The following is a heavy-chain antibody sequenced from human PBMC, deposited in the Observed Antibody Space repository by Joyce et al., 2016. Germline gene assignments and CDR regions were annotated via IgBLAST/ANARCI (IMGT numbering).Heavy chain of an antibody. V-gene: IGHV4-59*01. CDR3: ARGRDYVTGRYQYTHLDY. Sequence: QVQLQESGPRLVKPSETLSLTCNVSGGSMNTYYWSWIRQPPGKGLQWIGYIYDSGNTNDNPSLNSRVTISVDMSKHQFSLRLSSVTAADTALYYCARGRDYVTGRYQYTHLDYWGQGSLVTVSS. J-gene: IGHJ4*02. CDR2: IYDSGNT. D-gene: IGHD3-16*02. CDR1: GGSMNTYY.